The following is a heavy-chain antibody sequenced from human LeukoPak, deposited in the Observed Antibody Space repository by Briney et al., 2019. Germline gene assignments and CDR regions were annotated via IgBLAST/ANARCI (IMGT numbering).Heavy chain of an antibody. Sequence: GASVKVSCKASGYTFTSYGISWVRQAPGQGLEWMVWISAYNGNTNYAQKLQGRVTMTTDTSTSTAYMELRSLRSDDAAVYYCARDPHRIVGATDSAEYFQHWGQGTLVTASS. CDR2: ISAYNGNT. V-gene: IGHV1-18*01. D-gene: IGHD1-26*01. CDR1: GYTFTSYG. J-gene: IGHJ1*01. CDR3: ARDPHRIVGATDSAEYFQH.